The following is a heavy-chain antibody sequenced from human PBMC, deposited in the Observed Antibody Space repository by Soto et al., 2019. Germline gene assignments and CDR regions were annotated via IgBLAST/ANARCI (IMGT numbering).Heavy chain of an antibody. CDR3: ASPYYYDSSGYFDY. Sequence: PSETLSLTCAVSGGSISSGGYSWSWIRQPPGKGLEWTGYIYHSGSTYYNPSLKSRVTISVDRSKNRFSLKLSSVTAADTAVYYCASPYYYDSSGYFDYWGQGTLVTVSS. CDR1: GGSISSGGYS. CDR2: IYHSGST. J-gene: IGHJ4*02. V-gene: IGHV4-30-2*01. D-gene: IGHD3-22*01.